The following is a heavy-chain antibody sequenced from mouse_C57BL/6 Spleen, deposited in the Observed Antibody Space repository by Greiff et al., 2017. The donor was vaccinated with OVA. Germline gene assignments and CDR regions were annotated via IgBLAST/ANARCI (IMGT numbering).Heavy chain of an antibody. Sequence: DVKLVESGGGLVKPGGSLKLSCAASGFTFSSYAMSWVRQTPEKRLEWVATISDGGSYTYYPDNVKGRFTISRDNAKNNLYLQMSHLKSEDTAMYYCARGRYYDYDEGAWFAYWGQGTLVTVSA. V-gene: IGHV5-4*03. CDR3: ARGRYYDYDEGAWFAY. J-gene: IGHJ3*01. D-gene: IGHD2-4*01. CDR1: GFTFSSYA. CDR2: ISDGGSYT.